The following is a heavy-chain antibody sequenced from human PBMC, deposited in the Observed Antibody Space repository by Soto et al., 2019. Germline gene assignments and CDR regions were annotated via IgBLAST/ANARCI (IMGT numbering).Heavy chain of an antibody. CDR1: GFTFSSST. D-gene: IGHD6-6*01. CDR2: IVVGIGKT. CDR3: AADLFETAARPDC. J-gene: IGHJ4*02. Sequence: SVKVSCKASGFTFSSSTLQWVRQTRGQRLEWIGWIVVGIGKTDYAQNFQDRVTITRDVSTSTAYMELSSLRSDDTAVYYCAADLFETAARPDCWGQESLVNVSS. V-gene: IGHV1-58*01.